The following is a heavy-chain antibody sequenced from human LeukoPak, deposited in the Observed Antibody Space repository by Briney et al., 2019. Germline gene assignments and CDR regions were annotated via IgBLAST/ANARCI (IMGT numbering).Heavy chain of an antibody. CDR3: ARELSYDSSGYGPDY. CDR1: GYTFIGHY. D-gene: IGHD3-22*01. V-gene: IGHV7-4-1*02. Sequence: ASVKVSCKTSGYTFIGHYIHWVRQAPGQGLEWMGWINTNTGNPTYAQGFTGRFVFSLDTSVSTAYLQISSLKAEDTAVYYCARELSYDSSGYGPDYWGQGTLVTVSS. J-gene: IGHJ4*02. CDR2: INTNTGNP.